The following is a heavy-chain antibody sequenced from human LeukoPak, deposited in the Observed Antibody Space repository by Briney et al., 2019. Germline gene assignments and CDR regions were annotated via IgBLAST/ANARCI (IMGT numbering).Heavy chain of an antibody. CDR2: IYSGGST. V-gene: IGHV3-66*01. CDR3: ARVAAAGTYYYYYGMDV. J-gene: IGHJ6*02. Sequence: ETLSLTCAVYGGSFSGYYWTWVRQAPGKGLEWVSVIYSGGSTYYADSVKGRFTISRDNSKNTLYLQMNSLRAEDTAVYYCARVAAAGTYYYYYGMDVWGQGTTVTVSS. CDR1: GGSFSGYY. D-gene: IGHD6-13*01.